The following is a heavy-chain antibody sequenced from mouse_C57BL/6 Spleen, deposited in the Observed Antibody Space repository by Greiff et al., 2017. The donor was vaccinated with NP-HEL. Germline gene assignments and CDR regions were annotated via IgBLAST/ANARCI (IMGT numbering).Heavy chain of an antibody. D-gene: IGHD1-1*01. CDR3: AREGDYYGIGYYAMDY. CDR2: IDPSDSYT. V-gene: IGHV1-59*01. CDR1: GYTFTSYW. J-gene: IGHJ4*01. Sequence: QVQLQQPGAELVRPGTSVKLSCKASGYTFTSYWMHWVKQRPGQGLEWIGVIDPSDSYTNYNQKFKGKATLTVDTSSSTAYMQLSSLTSEDSAVYYCAREGDYYGIGYYAMDYWGQGASVTVSS.